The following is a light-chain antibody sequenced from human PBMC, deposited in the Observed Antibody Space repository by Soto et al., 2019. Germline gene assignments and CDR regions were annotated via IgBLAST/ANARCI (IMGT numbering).Light chain of an antibody. Sequence: DLLLTQSSDSLALSLCESSTFNCPSSQNLLSSSNNRNYLAWYQQKPGQPPKLLIYWASTRESGVPDRFSGSGSGTDFTLTISSLQAEDVALFYCQQYYATPLTFGGGTKVDIK. CDR3: QQYYATPLT. J-gene: IGKJ4*01. CDR1: QNLLSSSNNRNY. CDR2: WAS. V-gene: IGKV4-1*01.